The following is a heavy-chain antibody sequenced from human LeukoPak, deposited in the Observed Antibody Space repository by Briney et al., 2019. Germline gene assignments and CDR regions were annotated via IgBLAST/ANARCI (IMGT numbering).Heavy chain of an antibody. CDR3: ARDGGYGGNFDY. CDR2: IYDSGST. V-gene: IGHV4-31*03. Sequence: PSETLSLTCSVSGGSVSSGGNYWTWIRQRPGKGLQWIGYIYDSGSTYYNPSLKSRGTISADTFKNQFSLRLDSLTAADTAVYYCARDGGYGGNFDYWGRGTLVIVSS. J-gene: IGHJ4*02. CDR1: GGSVSSGGNY. D-gene: IGHD4-23*01.